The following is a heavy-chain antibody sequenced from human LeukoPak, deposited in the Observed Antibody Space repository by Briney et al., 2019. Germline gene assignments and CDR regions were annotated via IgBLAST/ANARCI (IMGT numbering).Heavy chain of an antibody. J-gene: IGHJ5*02. Sequence: SETLSLTCAVYGGSFSGYYWSWIRQPPGKGLEWIGEINHSGSTNYNPSLKSRVTISVDTSKNQFSLKLSSVTAADTAVYYCARLYASPLYDYVWGSYRSGWFDPWGQGTLVTVSS. CDR3: ARLYASPLYDYVWGSYRSGWFDP. CDR1: GGSFSGYY. CDR2: INHSGST. D-gene: IGHD3-16*02. V-gene: IGHV4-34*01.